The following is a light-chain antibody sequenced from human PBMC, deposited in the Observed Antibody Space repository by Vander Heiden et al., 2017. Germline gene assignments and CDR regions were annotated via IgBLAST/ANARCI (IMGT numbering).Light chain of an antibody. CDR1: QSIRNY. CDR3: QQSYSTPRT. J-gene: IGKJ2*02. Sequence: DIQMPHSPSSLSASIGDRVTITCRASQSIRNYLNWYQQRPGTAPKFRIYGGSTLQSGVPSRFSGSGSGTDYTLTISSLQPEDFATYYCQQSYSTPRTFGQGTRLEIK. CDR2: GGS. V-gene: IGKV1-39*01.